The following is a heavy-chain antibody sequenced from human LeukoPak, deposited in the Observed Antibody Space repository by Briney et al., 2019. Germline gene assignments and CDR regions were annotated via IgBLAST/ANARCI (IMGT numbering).Heavy chain of an antibody. Sequence: SETLSLTCTVSGGSISTYYWSWVRQPPGRGLEWIGYIYYSGSTNHNPSLQSRVTISVDTSKNQFSLKLNSVTAADTAVYYCARGGVPGGFYGSFDYWGQGTLVTVSS. CDR2: IYYSGST. CDR3: ARGGVPGGFYGSFDY. D-gene: IGHD3-3*01. CDR1: GGSISTYY. J-gene: IGHJ4*02. V-gene: IGHV4-59*01.